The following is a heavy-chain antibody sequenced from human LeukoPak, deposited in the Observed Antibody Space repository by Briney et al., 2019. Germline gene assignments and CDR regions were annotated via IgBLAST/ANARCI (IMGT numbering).Heavy chain of an antibody. Sequence: PGGSLRLSCAASGFTFNTFDMHWVRQAPGRGLEWVSSISSSSKYIYYADSVKGRFTISRDDAKNSLSLQMNSLRAEDTAVYYCARDLDIVVVPASWFYPWGQGTLVTVSS. J-gene: IGHJ5*02. CDR1: GFTFNTFD. CDR2: ISSSSKYI. D-gene: IGHD2-2*03. V-gene: IGHV3-21*01. CDR3: ARDLDIVVVPASWFYP.